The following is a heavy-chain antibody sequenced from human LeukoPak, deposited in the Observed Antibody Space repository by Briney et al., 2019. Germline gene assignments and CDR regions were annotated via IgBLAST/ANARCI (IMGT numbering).Heavy chain of an antibody. D-gene: IGHD6-13*01. CDR1: GFTFTSYA. J-gene: IGHJ4*02. CDR3: ATGYSRGGGFDY. V-gene: IGHV3-23*01. CDR2: ISGAGDNT. Sequence: GGSLRLSCAASGFTFTSYAMSWVRQGPGKGLEWVSSISGAGDNTYYAHSVKGRFTISRDNSKNTLSLQMNSLRAEDAAVCFSATGYSRGGGFDYWGQGTLVTVSS.